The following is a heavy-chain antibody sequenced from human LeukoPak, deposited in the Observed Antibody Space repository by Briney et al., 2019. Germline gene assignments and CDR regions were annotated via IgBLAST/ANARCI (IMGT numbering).Heavy chain of an antibody. CDR2: INQDGSQK. J-gene: IGHJ4*02. Sequence: PGGSLRLSCAASGFTFSIYWMTWVRQAPGKGLEWVANINQDGSQKYYVDSVKGRFTISRDNAKNSLFLQINSLRAEDTAVYYCVRTDSSGSRANWGQGTLVTVSS. CDR1: GFTFSIYW. V-gene: IGHV3-7*01. D-gene: IGHD6-19*01. CDR3: VRTDSSGSRAN.